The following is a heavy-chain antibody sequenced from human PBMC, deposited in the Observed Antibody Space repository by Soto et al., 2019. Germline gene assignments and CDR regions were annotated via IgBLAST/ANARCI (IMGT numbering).Heavy chain of an antibody. CDR2: ISATGGST. J-gene: IGHJ4*02. CDR3: AKDRLAGNFDY. CDR1: GFTFNKYA. Sequence: PRGSLRISCAASGFTFNKYAMNWVRQAPGKGLEWVATISATGGSTYYADSVKGRFTISRDNSKNTLYLQMNGLRVEDTAVYYCAKDRLAGNFDYWGQGTQVTVSS. V-gene: IGHV3-23*01.